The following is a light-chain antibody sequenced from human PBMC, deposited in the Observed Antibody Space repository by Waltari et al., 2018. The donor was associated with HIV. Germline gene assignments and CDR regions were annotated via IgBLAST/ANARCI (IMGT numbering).Light chain of an antibody. V-gene: IGLV2-14*03. CDR2: DVS. J-gene: IGLJ2*01. CDR3: SSYTSSSSVV. Sequence: QSALTQPAPVSGSPGQSITISCTGTSSDVGAYNYVSWYPQHPGKAPKLMIYDVSNRPSGVSNRFSGSKSGNTASLTISGLQAEDEADYYCSSYTSSSSVVFGGGTKLTVL. CDR1: SSDVGAYNY.